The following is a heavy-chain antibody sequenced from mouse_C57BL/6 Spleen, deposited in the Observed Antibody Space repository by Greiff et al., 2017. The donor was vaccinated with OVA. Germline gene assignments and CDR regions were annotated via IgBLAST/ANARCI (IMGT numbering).Heavy chain of an antibody. D-gene: IGHD1-1*01. CDR2: INPNNGGT. J-gene: IGHJ1*03. CDR1: GYTFTDYY. Sequence: EVQLQQSGPELVKPGASVKISCKASGYTFTDYYMNWVKQSHGKSLEWIGDINPNNGGTSYNQKFKGKATLTVDKSSSTAYMELRSLTSEDSAVYYCARGDYYGSSYRSYWYFDVWGTGTTVTVSS. V-gene: IGHV1-26*01. CDR3: ARGDYYGSSYRSYWYFDV.